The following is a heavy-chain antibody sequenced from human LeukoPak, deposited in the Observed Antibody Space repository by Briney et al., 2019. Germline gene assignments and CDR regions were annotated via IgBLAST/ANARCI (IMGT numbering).Heavy chain of an antibody. V-gene: IGHV4-59*08. CDR1: GGSISSYY. CDR2: IYYSGST. Sequence: PSETLSLTCTVSGGSISSYYWSWIRQPPGKGLEWIGYIYYSGSTNYNPSLKSRVTISVDTSKNQFSLKLSSVTAADTAVYYCARHGGYSGYDLVDYWGQGTLVTVSS. J-gene: IGHJ4*02. D-gene: IGHD5-12*01. CDR3: ARHGGYSGYDLVDY.